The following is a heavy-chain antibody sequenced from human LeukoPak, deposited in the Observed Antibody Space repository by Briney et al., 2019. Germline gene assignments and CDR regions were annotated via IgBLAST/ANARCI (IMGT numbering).Heavy chain of an antibody. Sequence: GGSLRLSCAASGFTFSSYGMHWVRQAPGKGLEWVAFIRYDGSNKYYADSVKGRFTISRDNSKNTLYLQMNSLRAEDTAVYYCAKGDFYDYVWGSYEVWGQGTLVTVSS. CDR1: GFTFSSYG. V-gene: IGHV3-30*02. J-gene: IGHJ4*02. D-gene: IGHD3-16*01. CDR3: AKGDFYDYVWGSYEV. CDR2: IRYDGSNK.